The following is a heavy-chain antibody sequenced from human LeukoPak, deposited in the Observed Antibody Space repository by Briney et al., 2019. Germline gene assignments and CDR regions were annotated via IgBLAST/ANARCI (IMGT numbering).Heavy chain of an antibody. CDR2: VQYSGNT. J-gene: IGHJ4*02. V-gene: IGHV4-59*01. Sequence: SETLSLTCTVSGGSISTYYWSWVRQSPGKGLEWIGCVQYSGNTKYNPLFESRVTISVDTSKNQFSLRLSSVTTADTAMYFCARGINVGATSYWGQGTLVTVPA. CDR3: ARGINVGATSY. CDR1: GGSISTYY. D-gene: IGHD1-26*01.